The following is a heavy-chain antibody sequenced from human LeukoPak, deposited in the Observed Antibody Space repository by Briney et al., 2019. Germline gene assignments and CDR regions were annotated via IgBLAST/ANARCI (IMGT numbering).Heavy chain of an antibody. CDR3: ATYVRSYYPDY. D-gene: IGHD1-26*01. CDR2: FDPEDGET. J-gene: IGHJ4*02. CDR1: GFTFNSYS. V-gene: IGHV1-24*01. Sequence: GGSLRLSCAASGFTFNSYSMNWVRQAPGKGLEWMGGFDPEDGETIYAQKFQGRVTMTEDTSTDTAYMELSSLRSEDTAVYYCATYVRSYYPDYWGQGTLVTVSS.